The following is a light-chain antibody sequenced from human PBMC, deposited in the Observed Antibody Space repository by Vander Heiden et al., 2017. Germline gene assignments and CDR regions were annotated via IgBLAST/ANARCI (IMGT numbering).Light chain of an antibody. CDR2: GID. CDR3: AAWDDSLNGVV. V-gene: IGLV1-44*01. Sequence: SVLTQPPSASGTPGQRVTISCSGSSSNIGSNTVNWYQQHPGTAPRLLIYGIDQRPSGVPDRFSGSKSGTSASLAISGLQAEDEADYYCAAWDDSLNGVVFGGGTKLTVL. CDR1: SSNIGSNT. J-gene: IGLJ2*01.